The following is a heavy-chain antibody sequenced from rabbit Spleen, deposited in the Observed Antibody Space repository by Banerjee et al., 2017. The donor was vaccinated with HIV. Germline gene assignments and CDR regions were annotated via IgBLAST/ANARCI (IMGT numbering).Heavy chain of an antibody. CDR2: IYGGSSSAT. J-gene: IGHJ6*01. Sequence: QSLEESGGDLVQPGASLTLTCTASGFSFSTSSYMCWVRQAPGKGLEWIACIYGGSSSATYYASWAKGRFTISKTSSTTVTLQMTSLTAADTATYFCARDTSSSFSTYGMDLWGPGTLVTVS. CDR1: GFSFSTSSY. CDR3: ARDTSSSFSTYGMDL. D-gene: IGHD1-1*01. V-gene: IGHV1S40*01.